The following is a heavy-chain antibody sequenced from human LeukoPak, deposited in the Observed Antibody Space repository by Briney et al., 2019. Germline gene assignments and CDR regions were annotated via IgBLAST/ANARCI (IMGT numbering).Heavy chain of an antibody. CDR3: ARRVAVPGSYYFDY. Sequence: PSETLSLTCTVSGGSISSYYWTWIRQPPGKGLEWIGFIYYSGATKYNPSLESRVTISLDTSNNQFSLRLNSVTAADTAVYYCARRVAVPGSYYFDYWSQGTLVTASS. D-gene: IGHD2-15*01. J-gene: IGHJ4*02. V-gene: IGHV4-59*08. CDR2: IYYSGAT. CDR1: GGSISSYY.